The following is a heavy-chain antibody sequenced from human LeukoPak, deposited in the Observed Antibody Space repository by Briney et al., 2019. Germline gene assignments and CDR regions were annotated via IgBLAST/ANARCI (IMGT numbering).Heavy chain of an antibody. CDR1: GGSLSVYT. CDR2: ICNSGIT. D-gene: IGHD3-10*01. J-gene: IGHJ5*02. Sequence: SETLSLTSTVSGGSLSVYTWSSLWHPLGEGRGLVGYICNSGITSNNPSPNTRVTISVDTSKNQFSLKLTYVTAADTAVYYCASQPHAFDNWFDPWGPGTLVTVSS. CDR3: ASQPHAFDNWFDP. V-gene: IGHV4-4*08.